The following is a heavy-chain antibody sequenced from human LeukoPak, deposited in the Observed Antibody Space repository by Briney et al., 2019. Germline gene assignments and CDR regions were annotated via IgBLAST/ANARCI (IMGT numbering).Heavy chain of an antibody. Sequence: ASVKVSFKASGYTFTSYARHWVRQPPAQRLEWMGWINAGNGNTKYSQKFQGRVTITRDTSASTAYMELSSLRSEDTAVYYCAKSKEGYCSSTSCYVLDYWGQGTLVTVSS. J-gene: IGHJ4*02. CDR1: GYTFTSYA. D-gene: IGHD2-2*01. CDR2: INAGNGNT. CDR3: AKSKEGYCSSTSCYVLDY. V-gene: IGHV1-3*01.